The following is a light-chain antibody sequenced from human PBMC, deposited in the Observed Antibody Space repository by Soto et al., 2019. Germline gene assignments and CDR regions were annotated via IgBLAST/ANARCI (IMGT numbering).Light chain of an antibody. J-gene: IGLJ2*01. CDR1: SSDVGSYNL. CDR3: CSYAGSSTPHVV. Sequence: QSVLTQPASVSGSPGQSITISCTGTSSDVGSYNLVSWYQQHPGKAPKLMIYEGSKRPSGVSNRFSGSKSRNTASLTISGLQAEDEADYYCCSYAGSSTPHVVFGGGTQLTVL. V-gene: IGLV2-23*01. CDR2: EGS.